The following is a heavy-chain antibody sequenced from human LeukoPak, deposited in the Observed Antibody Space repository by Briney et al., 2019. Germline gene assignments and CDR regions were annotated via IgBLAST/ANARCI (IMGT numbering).Heavy chain of an antibody. J-gene: IGHJ4*02. CDR2: IYYSGST. D-gene: IGHD3-10*01. CDR1: GGSISSYY. Sequence: PSETLSLTCTVSGGSISSYYWSWIRQPPGKGLEWIGYIYYSGSTNYNPSLKSRVTISVDTSKNQFSLKLSSVTAADTAVYYCAIVPVRYGSGSDYNPYYFDYWGQGTLVTVSS. V-gene: IGHV4-59*01. CDR3: AIVPVRYGSGSDYNPYYFDY.